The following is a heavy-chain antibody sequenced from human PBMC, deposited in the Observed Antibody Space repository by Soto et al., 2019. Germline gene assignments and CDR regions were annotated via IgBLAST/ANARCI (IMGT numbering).Heavy chain of an antibody. J-gene: IGHJ6*02. V-gene: IGHV4-30-2*01. D-gene: IGHD3-10*01. CDR3: VGDRGGGSGNDYQSQGMDD. CDR2: IYPNGIT. CDR1: SGSISSGGYS. Sequence: SETLSLTCSVSSGSISSGGYSWSWIRQPPGKGPEGIGYIYPNGITSHNPSLKSRVTLSVDKTRNQFSLNLRSVTAAATPVYYCVGDRGGGSGNDYQSQGMDDWVQGTTVTVS.